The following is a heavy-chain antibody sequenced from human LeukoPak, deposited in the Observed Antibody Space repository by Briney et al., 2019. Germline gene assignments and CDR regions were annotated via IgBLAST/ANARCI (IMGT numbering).Heavy chain of an antibody. CDR3: ASSMSGSDWDNFDY. CDR1: GGSISSYY. CDR2: IYTSGGT. Sequence: PSETLSLTCTVSGGSISSYYWSWFRQPPGKALEWIGYIYTSGGTKYNPSLKGRVTISLDTSKNQFSLKLSSVTASDTAVYYCASSMSGSDWDNFDYWGQGTLVTVSS. J-gene: IGHJ4*02. D-gene: IGHD5-12*01. V-gene: IGHV4-4*09.